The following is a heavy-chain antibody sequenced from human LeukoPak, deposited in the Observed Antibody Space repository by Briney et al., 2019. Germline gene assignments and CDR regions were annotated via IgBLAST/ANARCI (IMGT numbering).Heavy chain of an antibody. Sequence: PGGSLRLSCAASGFTFSDYYISWILQAPGKEREWVSYISSNGSDINYADSLQGRCTISRDNAKNSLFLQLNSLRAEDTAVYYCARERYHYDLYVWGKGTTVTVSS. V-gene: IGHV3-11*01. CDR1: GFTFSDYY. J-gene: IGHJ6*03. CDR3: ARERYHYDLYV. CDR2: ISSNGSDI.